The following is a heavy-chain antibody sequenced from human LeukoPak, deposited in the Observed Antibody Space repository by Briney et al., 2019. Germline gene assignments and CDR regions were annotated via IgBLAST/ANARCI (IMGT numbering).Heavy chain of an antibody. CDR2: INHSGST. D-gene: IGHD1-26*01. CDR1: GGSFSGYY. CDR3: AREVVGYRYYYYYGMDV. J-gene: IGHJ6*02. Sequence: SETLSLTCAVYGGSFSGYYWSWIRQPPGKGLEWIGEINHSGSTNYNPSLKSRATISVDTSKNQFSLKLSSVTAADTAVYYCAREVVGYRYYYYYGMDVWGQGTTVTVSS. V-gene: IGHV4-34*01.